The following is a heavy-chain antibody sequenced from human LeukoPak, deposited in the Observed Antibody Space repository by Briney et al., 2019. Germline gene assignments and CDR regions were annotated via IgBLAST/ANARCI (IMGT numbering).Heavy chain of an antibody. V-gene: IGHV1-2*02. CDR3: ARALYYDILTGYYPWDWFDP. CDR2: INPNSGGT. CDR1: GYTFTGYY. Sequence: GASVKVSCKASGYTFTGYYMHWVRQAPGQGLEWMGWINPNSGGTNYAQKFQGRVTMTRDTSISTAYMELSRLRSDDTAVYYCARALYYDILTGYYPWDWFDPWGQGTLVTVSS. D-gene: IGHD3-9*01. J-gene: IGHJ5*02.